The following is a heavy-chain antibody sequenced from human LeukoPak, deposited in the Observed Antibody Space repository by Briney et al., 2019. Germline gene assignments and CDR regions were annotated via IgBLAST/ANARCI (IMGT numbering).Heavy chain of an antibody. Sequence: GGSLRLSCAASGFTVSSNYINWARQAPGKGLGWVSLIYSGGTTYYADSVKGRFTISRDNSKNTVHLQMNNLRAEDTAMYFCAKGYGWEASYYYYYMDVWGKGTRSPSP. J-gene: IGHJ6*03. CDR2: IYSGGTT. CDR3: AKGYGWEASYYYYYMDV. CDR1: GFTVSSNY. D-gene: IGHD1-26*01. V-gene: IGHV3-53*01.